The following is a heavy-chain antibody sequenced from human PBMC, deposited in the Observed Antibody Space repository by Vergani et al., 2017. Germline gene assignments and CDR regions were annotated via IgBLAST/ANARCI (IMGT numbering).Heavy chain of an antibody. CDR2: ISAYNGNT. CDR3: ARDSPKSCSSTSSHHAKFDY. J-gene: IGHJ4*02. V-gene: IGHV1-18*01. D-gene: IGHD2-2*01. Sequence: QVQLVQSGAEVKKPGASVKVSCKASGYTFTSYGISWVRQAPGQGLEWMGWISAYNGNTNYAQKLQGRVTMTTDTSTSTAYMELRSLRSDDTAVYYCARDSPKSCSSTSSHHAKFDYWGQGTLVTVSS. CDR1: GYTFTSYG.